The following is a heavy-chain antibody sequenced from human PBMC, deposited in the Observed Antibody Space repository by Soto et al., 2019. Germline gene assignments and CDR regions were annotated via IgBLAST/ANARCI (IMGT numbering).Heavy chain of an antibody. D-gene: IGHD3-10*01. V-gene: IGHV4-39*01. CDR2: IYYNGAT. CDR1: GGSISTTAYY. CDR3: QIEVRGANSRAIDY. Sequence: QLQLQESGPGLVKPSETLSLTCTVSGGSISTTAYYWGWVRQAPGKGLEWIGTIYYNGATQYNPSLNSRVTIYVDTSKNQFSLKRTSVTAADTAVYYCQIEVRGANSRAIDYWGQGNLVTVSS. J-gene: IGHJ4*02.